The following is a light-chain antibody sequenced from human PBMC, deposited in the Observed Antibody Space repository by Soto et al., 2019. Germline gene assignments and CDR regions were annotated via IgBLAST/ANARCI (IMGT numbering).Light chain of an antibody. V-gene: IGLV1-44*01. J-gene: IGLJ1*01. Sequence: QSALTQPHSASETPGRRVTISCSESSSNIGTSSVHWFQQLPGTAPKLLISTTNQRPSGVPERFSGSKSGTSASLAISGLQSEDEADYYCAAWDDSLNGHVFGTGTKVTVL. CDR3: AAWDDSLNGHV. CDR1: SSNIGTSS. CDR2: TTN.